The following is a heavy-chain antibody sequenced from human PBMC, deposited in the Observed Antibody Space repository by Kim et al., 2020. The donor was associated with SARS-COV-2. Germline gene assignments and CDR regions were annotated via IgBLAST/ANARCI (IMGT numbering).Heavy chain of an antibody. V-gene: IGHV3-30*04. CDR3: ARDPRVSGFNVLLWFGESGWFDP. J-gene: IGHJ5*02. CDR1: GFTFSSYA. CDR2: ISYDGSNK. Sequence: GGSLRLSCAASGFTFSSYAMHWVRQAPGKGLEWVAVISYDGSNKYYADSVKGRFTISRDNSKNTLYLQMNSLRAEDTAVYYCARDPRVSGFNVLLWFGESGWFDPWGQGTLVTVSS. D-gene: IGHD3-10*01.